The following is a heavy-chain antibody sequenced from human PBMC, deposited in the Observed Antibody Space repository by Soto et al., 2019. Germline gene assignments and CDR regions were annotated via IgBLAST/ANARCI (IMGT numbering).Heavy chain of an antibody. CDR2: INHSGST. CDR1: GGSFSGYY. Sequence: QVQLQQWGAGLLKPSETLSLTCAVYGGSFSGYYWSWIRQPPGKGLEWIGEINHSGSTNYNPSLKSRVTISVDTSKNQFSLKLSSVTAADTAVYYCAKAHGGFGDYYYYGMDVWGQGTTVTVSS. D-gene: IGHD3-10*01. J-gene: IGHJ6*02. CDR3: AKAHGGFGDYYYYGMDV. V-gene: IGHV4-34*01.